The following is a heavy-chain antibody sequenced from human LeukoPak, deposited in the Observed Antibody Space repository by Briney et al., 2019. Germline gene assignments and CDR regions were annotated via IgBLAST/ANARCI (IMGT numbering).Heavy chain of an antibody. Sequence: SETLSLTCSVSGYSIRSGYQWGWIRPAPGKGLEWIGNINYSGRTYDNPSLKSRVTISIDTSKNQIFLKLRSTTAADTAHYYCARAEINDYNRYWGQGILVIVSS. D-gene: IGHD4-11*01. CDR1: GYSIRSGYQ. J-gene: IGHJ4*02. V-gene: IGHV4-38-2*01. CDR2: INYSGRT. CDR3: ARAEINDYNRY.